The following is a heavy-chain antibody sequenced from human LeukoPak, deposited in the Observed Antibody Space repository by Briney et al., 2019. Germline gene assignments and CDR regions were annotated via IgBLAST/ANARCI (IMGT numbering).Heavy chain of an antibody. D-gene: IGHD2-15*01. Sequence: SETLSLTCTVSGGSISSYYWSWIRQPPGKGLEWIGYIYYSGSTNYNPSLKSRVTISVDTSKNQFSLKLSSVTAADTAVYYCARLIPFGDIVVVVAGGAFDIWGQGTMVTVSS. CDR1: GGSISSYY. CDR2: IYYSGST. J-gene: IGHJ3*02. V-gene: IGHV4-59*08. CDR3: ARLIPFGDIVVVVAGGAFDI.